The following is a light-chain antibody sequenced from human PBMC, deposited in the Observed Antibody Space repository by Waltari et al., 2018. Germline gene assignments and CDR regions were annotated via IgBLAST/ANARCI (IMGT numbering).Light chain of an antibody. CDR1: SSDIGTYNL. Sequence: QSALTQPASVSGSPGQSITISCIGTSSDIGTYNLVSWYQQYPGKAPKLIIFDVSKRPSGISNRFSGSKSANTASRIISGLQAEDEADYYCCSYAIINSWLFGGGTKVTVL. V-gene: IGLV2-23*02. CDR3: CSYAIINSWL. J-gene: IGLJ3*02. CDR2: DVS.